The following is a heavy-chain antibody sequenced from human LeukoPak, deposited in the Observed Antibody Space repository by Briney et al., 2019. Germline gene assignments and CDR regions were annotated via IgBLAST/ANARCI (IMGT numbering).Heavy chain of an antibody. D-gene: IGHD6-19*01. J-gene: IGHJ4*02. Sequence: ASVKVSCKVSGYTLTELSMHWVRQAPGKGLEWMGGFDPEDGETIYAQKFQGRVTMTEDTSTDTAYMELRSLRSEDTAVYYCATISGWYEGFDYWGQGTLVTVSS. CDR1: GYTLTELS. CDR2: FDPEDGET. V-gene: IGHV1-24*01. CDR3: ATISGWYEGFDY.